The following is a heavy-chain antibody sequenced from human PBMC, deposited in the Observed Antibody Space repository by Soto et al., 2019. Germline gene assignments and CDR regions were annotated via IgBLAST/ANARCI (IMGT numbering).Heavy chain of an antibody. J-gene: IGHJ4*02. V-gene: IGHV3-7*03. CDR1: GFTFRSYW. Sequence: EVQLVESGGGLVQTGGSLSLSCAASGFTFRSYWMSWVRQAPGTGLEWVANIKQDGSEKYYVDSVKGRFTISRDNARNSLYLQMNGLRDEDTAFYFCAKDGLDDSSGYFSFEYWCQGALVTVSS. D-gene: IGHD3-22*01. CDR3: AKDGLDDSSGYFSFEY. CDR2: IKQDGSEK.